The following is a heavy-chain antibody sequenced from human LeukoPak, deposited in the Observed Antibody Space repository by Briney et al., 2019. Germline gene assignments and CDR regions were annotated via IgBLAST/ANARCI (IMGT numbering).Heavy chain of an antibody. Sequence: SGGSLRLSCAASGFTFSSYSMNWVRQAPGKGLKWVSSISSSSSYIYYADSVKGRFTISRDNAKNSLYLQMNSLRAEDTAAYYCARDRLMDYWGQGTLVTVSS. D-gene: IGHD2-8*01. V-gene: IGHV3-21*01. CDR2: ISSSSSYI. CDR3: ARDRLMDY. CDR1: GFTFSSYS. J-gene: IGHJ4*02.